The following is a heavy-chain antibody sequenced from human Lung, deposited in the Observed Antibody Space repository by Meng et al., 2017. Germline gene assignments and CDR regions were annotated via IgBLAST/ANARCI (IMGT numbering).Heavy chain of an antibody. CDR1: GYTFTTYT. CDR3: ARGGDFDP. V-gene: IGHV7-4-1*02. J-gene: IGHJ5*02. CDR2: ISTNTGNP. Sequence: QVQLVQSGSEWKKPVASVKVSCKASGYTFTTYTINWVRQAHGRGLEWMGWISTNTGNPTYVQGFTGRFVFSLDTSVSTAYLQISSLEAADTAVYYCARGGDFDPWGQGTLVTVSS. D-gene: IGHD2/OR15-2a*01.